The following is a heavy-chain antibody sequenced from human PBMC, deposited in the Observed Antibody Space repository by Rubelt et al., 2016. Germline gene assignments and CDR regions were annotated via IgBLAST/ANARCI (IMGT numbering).Heavy chain of an antibody. CDR2: IYWIYVK. Sequence: QITLKESGLTLVKPTQTLQLTCTFSGFSLSTSGVGVGWIRQPPGKALEWLALIYWIYVKRYTPSLKRRHTITKDTSKNQVVLTMTNMDPVDTATYYCAHRQADRAMDVFDSWGQGTLVTVSS. D-gene: IGHD5-18*01. CDR3: AHRQADRAMDVFDS. J-gene: IGHJ4*02. V-gene: IGHV2-5*01. CDR1: GFSLSTSGVG.